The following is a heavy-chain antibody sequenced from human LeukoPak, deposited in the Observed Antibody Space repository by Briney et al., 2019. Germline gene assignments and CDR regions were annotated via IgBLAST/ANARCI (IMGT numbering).Heavy chain of an antibody. D-gene: IGHD5-12*01. CDR2: ISSNGGST. CDR3: ARDDVVAGPFYYYGMDV. Sequence: PGGSLRLSCAASGFPFSSYAMHWVRQAPGKGLEYVSAISSNGGSTSYANSVKGRFTTSRDNSKNTLYLQMGSLRAEDMAVYYCARDDVVAGPFYYYGMDVWGQGTTVTVSS. CDR1: GFPFSSYA. V-gene: IGHV3-64*01. J-gene: IGHJ6*02.